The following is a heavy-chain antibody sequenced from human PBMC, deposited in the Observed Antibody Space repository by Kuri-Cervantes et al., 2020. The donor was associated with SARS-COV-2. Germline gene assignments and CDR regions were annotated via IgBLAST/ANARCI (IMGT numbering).Heavy chain of an antibody. J-gene: IGHJ3*02. D-gene: IGHD4-11*01. CDR1: GFTFSRYC. CDR3: ARDLNDYIPNGGDAFDI. V-gene: IGHV3-30*02. Sequence: GESLKISCAASGFTFSRYCMHWVRQAPGKGLEWVAIIRYDGSNKYYADSVKGRFTISRDNSKNTLYLQMNSLRAEDTAVYYCARDLNDYIPNGGDAFDIWGQGTMVTVSS. CDR2: IRYDGSNK.